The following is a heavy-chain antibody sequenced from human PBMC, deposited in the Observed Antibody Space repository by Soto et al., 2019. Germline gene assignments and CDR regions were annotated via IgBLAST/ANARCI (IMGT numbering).Heavy chain of an antibody. J-gene: IGHJ4*02. Sequence: QVQLQQSGPGLVKPSQTLSLTCAISGDSVSSNSAAWNWIRQSPSRGLEWLGRTYYRSKWYNDYAVSVKSRITINPDTSKNQFSLQLNSVTPEDTAVYYCARGTSIAATSHAALGYYFDYWGQGTLVTVSS. D-gene: IGHD6-13*01. CDR2: TYYRSKWYN. CDR1: GDSVSSNSAA. CDR3: ARGTSIAATSHAALGYYFDY. V-gene: IGHV6-1*01.